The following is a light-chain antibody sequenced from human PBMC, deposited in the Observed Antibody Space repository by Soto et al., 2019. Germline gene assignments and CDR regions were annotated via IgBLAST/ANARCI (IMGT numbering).Light chain of an antibody. Sequence: DIPMTQSPSSLSASVGDGVTITCRASQSIGSYLNWHQQKPGKAPKLLIYAASSLESGVPSRFSGSGSGTDFTLTISSLQPEDFATYYCLQSYSTPLSFGGGTKVEIK. V-gene: IGKV1-39*01. CDR1: QSIGSY. CDR3: LQSYSTPLS. CDR2: AAS. J-gene: IGKJ4*01.